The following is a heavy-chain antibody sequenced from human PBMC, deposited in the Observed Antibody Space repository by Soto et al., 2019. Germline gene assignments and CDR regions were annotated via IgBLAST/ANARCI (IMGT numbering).Heavy chain of an antibody. Sequence: SETLSLTCTVSGGYISSYYWSWIRQTPGKGLECIGYIYYSGSTNYNPSLKSRVTISVDTSKNQFSLKLSSVTAADTAVYYCARRDGYNSYYFDYWGQGTLVTVSS. CDR3: ARRDGYNSYYFDY. CDR2: IYYSGST. J-gene: IGHJ4*02. V-gene: IGHV4-59*01. D-gene: IGHD5-12*01. CDR1: GGYISSYY.